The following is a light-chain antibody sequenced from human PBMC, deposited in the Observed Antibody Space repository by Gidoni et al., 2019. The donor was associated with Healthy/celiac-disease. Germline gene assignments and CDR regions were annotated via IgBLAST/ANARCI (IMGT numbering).Light chain of an antibody. J-gene: IGKJ2*01. CDR2: GAS. V-gene: IGKV3-20*01. CDR3: QQYGSSPRA. CDR1: QSVSSSY. Sequence: EIVFTQSPGTLSLSPWERATLSCRASQSVSSSYLAWYQQKPGQAPRLLIYGASSRATGIPDRLSGSGSGTDFTLTISRLEPEDFAVYYCQQYGSSPRAFGQGTKLEIK.